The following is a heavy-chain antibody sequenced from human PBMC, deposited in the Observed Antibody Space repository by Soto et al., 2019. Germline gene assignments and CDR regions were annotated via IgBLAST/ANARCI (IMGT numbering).Heavy chain of an antibody. Sequence: ASVKVSCKASGYTFTSYDINWVRQATGQGLEWMGWMNPNSGNTGYAQKFQGRVTMTRNTSISTAYMELSSLRSEDTAVYYCARGSVGATTGYDYYYGMDVWGQGTTVTVSS. CDR1: GYTFTSYD. V-gene: IGHV1-8*01. J-gene: IGHJ6*02. CDR3: ARGSVGATTGYDYYYGMDV. CDR2: MNPNSGNT. D-gene: IGHD1-26*01.